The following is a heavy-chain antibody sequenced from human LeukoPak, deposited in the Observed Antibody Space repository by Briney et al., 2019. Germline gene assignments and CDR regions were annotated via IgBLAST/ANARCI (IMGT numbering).Heavy chain of an antibody. CDR3: ARGLYYYYIDV. V-gene: IGHV4-34*01. CDR2: INHSGST. J-gene: IGHJ6*03. Sequence: SETLSLTCAVYGGSFSDYYWSWIRQPPGKGLEWIGEINHSGSTNYNPSLKSRVTISVDTSKNQFSLKLSSVTAADTAVYYCARGLYYYYIDVWGKGTTVTVSS. CDR1: GGSFSDYY.